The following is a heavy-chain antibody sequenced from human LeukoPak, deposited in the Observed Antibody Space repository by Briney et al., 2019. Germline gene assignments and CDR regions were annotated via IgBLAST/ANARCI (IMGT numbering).Heavy chain of an antibody. J-gene: IGHJ6*02. Sequence: ASVKVSCKTSGYTFTVYYLHWVRQAPGQGPEWMGWINPNNGVTNYAQRFLGRVTMTRDTSISTTYMELSRLRSDDTAVYYCARAHFWSGYTPLDVWGQGTTVTVSS. CDR3: ARAHFWSGYTPLDV. CDR1: GYTFTVYY. CDR2: INPNNGVT. D-gene: IGHD3-3*02. V-gene: IGHV1-2*02.